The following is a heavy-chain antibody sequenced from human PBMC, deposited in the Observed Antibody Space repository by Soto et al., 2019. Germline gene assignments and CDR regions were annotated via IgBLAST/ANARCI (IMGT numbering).Heavy chain of an antibody. CDR3: GRGRSGQIVVFY. CDR1: GYTFTGHY. CDR2: IGPESGAT. V-gene: IGHV1-2*02. D-gene: IGHD1-26*01. J-gene: IGHJ4*02. Sequence: ASVKVSCKASGYTFTGHYIHWVRQAPEQGPEWMGEIGPESGATRYAQKFQGRVTMTRDTSITTVYMELKDLSPDDTAVYYCGRGRSGQIVVFYWGQGTPVTVS.